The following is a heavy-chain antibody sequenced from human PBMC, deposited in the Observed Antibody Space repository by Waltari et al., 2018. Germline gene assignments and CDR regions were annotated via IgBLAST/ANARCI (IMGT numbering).Heavy chain of an antibody. D-gene: IGHD2-21*02. V-gene: IGHV1-2*02. Sequence: QVQLVQSGAEVKTPGASVKVSCKTSGYTFTGNYIHWVRQAPGQGLEWMGGINPKSGDTKLTQKCQGRGTMTRDTSITTAYMDLTRLTSDDTGLYFCARDETGGNFYWFDSWGQGTLVTVSS. J-gene: IGHJ5*01. CDR3: ARDETGGNFYWFDS. CDR1: GYTFTGNY. CDR2: INPKSGDT.